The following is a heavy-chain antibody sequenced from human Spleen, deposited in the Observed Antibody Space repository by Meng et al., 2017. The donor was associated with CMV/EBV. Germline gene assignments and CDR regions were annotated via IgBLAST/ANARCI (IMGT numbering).Heavy chain of an antibody. V-gene: IGHV3-23*01. D-gene: IGHD3-22*01. CDR1: AFTFSNYV. Sequence: GGSLRLSCAASAFTFSNYVMSWVRQAPGKGLEWVSTISGSGGSTFYADSGKGRFTISRDNSKNTLYLQMNSLRAEDTALYYCASYYDLYYGMDVWGQGTTVTVSS. J-gene: IGHJ6*02. CDR2: ISGSGGST. CDR3: ASYYDLYYGMDV.